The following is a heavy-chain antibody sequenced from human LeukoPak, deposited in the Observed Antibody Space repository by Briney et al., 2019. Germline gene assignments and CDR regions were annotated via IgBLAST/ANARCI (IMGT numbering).Heavy chain of an antibody. CDR1: GGSISSGGYS. CDR2: IYHSGST. V-gene: IGHV4-30-2*01. D-gene: IGHD7-27*01. Sequence: SETLSLTCAVSGGSISSGGYSWSWIRQPPGKGLEWIGYIYHSGSTYYNPSLKSRVTISVDRSKNQFSLKLSSVTAADTAVYYCARVSGDGAFDIWGRGTMVTVSS. J-gene: IGHJ3*02. CDR3: ARVSGDGAFDI.